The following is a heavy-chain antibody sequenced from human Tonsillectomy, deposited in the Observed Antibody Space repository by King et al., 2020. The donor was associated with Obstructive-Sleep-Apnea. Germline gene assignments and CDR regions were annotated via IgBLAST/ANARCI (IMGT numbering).Heavy chain of an antibody. CDR2: SYYSGST. J-gene: IGHJ4*02. V-gene: IGHV4-31*03. CDR1: GGSISSGGYY. D-gene: IGHD3-10*01. CDR3: AREIEDYYGSGRLYYFDY. Sequence: VQLQESGPGLVKPSQTLSLTCTVSGGSISSGGYYWSWIRQHPGKGLEWIGYSYYSGSTYYNPSLKSRVTISVDTSKNQFSLKLSSVTAADTAVYYCAREIEDYYGSGRLYYFDYWGQGTLVTVSS.